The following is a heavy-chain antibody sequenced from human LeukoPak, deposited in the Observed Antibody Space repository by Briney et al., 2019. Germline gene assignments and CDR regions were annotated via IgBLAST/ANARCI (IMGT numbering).Heavy chain of an antibody. CDR2: IYSGGST. CDR1: GFTVSSNY. V-gene: IGHV3-53*01. J-gene: IGHJ4*02. Sequence: PGGSLRLSCAASGFTVSSNYINWVRQAPGKGLEWVSVIYSGGSTYYADSVKGRFTISRDISQNTLYLQMNSLRAEDTAVYYCARGLGGYDQLFDYWGQGTLVTVSS. D-gene: IGHD5-12*01. CDR3: ARGLGGYDQLFDY.